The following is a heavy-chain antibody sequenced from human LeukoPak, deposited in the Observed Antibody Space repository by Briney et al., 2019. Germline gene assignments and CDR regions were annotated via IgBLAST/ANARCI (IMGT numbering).Heavy chain of an antibody. Sequence: PGWSLRLSCAASVFTVSSNYMSWVGQAPGKGLEWVAVIYSGGSTYYADSVKGRFTISRDNSKNTLYLQMNSLRAEDTAVYYCARGKGQLVLFDYWGQGTLVTVSS. J-gene: IGHJ4*02. CDR1: VFTVSSNY. CDR3: ARGKGQLVLFDY. D-gene: IGHD6-6*01. V-gene: IGHV3-53*01. CDR2: IYSGGST.